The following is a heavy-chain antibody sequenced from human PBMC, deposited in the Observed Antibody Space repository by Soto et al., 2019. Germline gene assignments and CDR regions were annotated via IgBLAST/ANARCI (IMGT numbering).Heavy chain of an antibody. J-gene: IGHJ6*02. D-gene: IGHD4-17*01. CDR2: IIPIFGTA. Sequence: QVQLVQSGAEVKKPGSSVKVSCKASGGTFSSYAISWVRQAPGQGLEWMGGIIPIFGTANYAQKFQGRVTITADESTSTAYMELSSLRSEDTAVYYCARSGDETRTLNDYGDYVAPYYYYGMDVWGQGTTVTVSS. V-gene: IGHV1-69*01. CDR1: GGTFSSYA. CDR3: ARSGDETRTLNDYGDYVAPYYYYGMDV.